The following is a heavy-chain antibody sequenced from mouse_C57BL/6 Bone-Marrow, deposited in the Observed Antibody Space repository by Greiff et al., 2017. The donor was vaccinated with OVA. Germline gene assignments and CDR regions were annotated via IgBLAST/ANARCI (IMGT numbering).Heavy chain of an antibody. Sequence: QVQLKQSGAELVRPGASVKLSCKASGYTFTDYSINWVKQRPGQGLEWIARIYPGSGNTYYNENFKGKAPLTAEKSSSTAYMPLSSLTSEDSAVYFCARRGPYFDYWGQGTTLTVSS. CDR1: GYTFTDYS. CDR3: ARRGPYFDY. J-gene: IGHJ2*01. V-gene: IGHV1-76*01. D-gene: IGHD3-3*01. CDR2: IYPGSGNT.